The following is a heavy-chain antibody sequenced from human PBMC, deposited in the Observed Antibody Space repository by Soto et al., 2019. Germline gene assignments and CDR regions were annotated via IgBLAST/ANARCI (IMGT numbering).Heavy chain of an antibody. CDR2: IKSKAYGGTT. CDR3: SRSPREEVIKDANHSYSGMDA. V-gene: IGHV3-49*04. CDR1: GFTFGDYA. J-gene: IGHJ6*02. D-gene: IGHD3-22*01. Sequence: GGSLRLSCTASGFTFGDYAMSWVRQAPGKGLEWVGFIKSKAYGGTTEYAAYVKGRFTISRDDSKSIAYLQMNSLKTEDTAVYYCSRSPREEVIKDANHSYSGMDAWDQGNTVTVYS.